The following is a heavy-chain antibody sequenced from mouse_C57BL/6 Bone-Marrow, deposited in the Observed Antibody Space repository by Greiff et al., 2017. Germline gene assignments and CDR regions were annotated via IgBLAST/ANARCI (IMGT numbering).Heavy chain of an antibody. Sequence: QVQLKESGAELVRPGASVKLSCKASGYTFTDYYINWVKQRPGQGLEWIARIYPGSGNTYYNEKFKGKATLTAEKSSSTAYMQLSSLTSEDSAVYFCARFGNPPFDYWGQGTTLTVSS. CDR1: GYTFTDYY. CDR3: ARFGNPPFDY. CDR2: IYPGSGNT. V-gene: IGHV1-76*01. D-gene: IGHD2-1*01. J-gene: IGHJ2*01.